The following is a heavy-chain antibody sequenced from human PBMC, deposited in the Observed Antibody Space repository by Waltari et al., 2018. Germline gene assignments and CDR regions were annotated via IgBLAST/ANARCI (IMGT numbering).Heavy chain of an antibody. CDR3: ARGGRGGTYYYDSSGYPDY. D-gene: IGHD3-22*01. CDR2: IYYSGST. V-gene: IGHV4-31*03. CDR1: GGSIRSGGYY. J-gene: IGHJ4*02. Sequence: QVQLQESGPGLVKPSQTLSLTCTVSGGSIRSGGYYWRWIRQPPGKGLEWIGYIYYSGSTYYNPSLKSRVTISVDTSKNQFSLKLSSVTAADTAVYYCARGGRGGTYYYDSSGYPDYWGQGTLVTVSS.